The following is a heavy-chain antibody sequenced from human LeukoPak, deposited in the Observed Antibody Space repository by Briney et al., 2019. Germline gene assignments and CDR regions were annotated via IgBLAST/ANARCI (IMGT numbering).Heavy chain of an antibody. CDR3: ASRYCSTPTFPYVGVYDY. CDR2: INQDGSDK. D-gene: IGHD2-2*01. J-gene: IGHJ4*02. CDR1: GFTFSSYA. Sequence: PGGSLRLSCAAFGFTFSSYAMSWVRQAPTKGLEWVANINQDGSDKYYVDSVKGRFTISRDNAKNSVYLQMDSLRVEEAAVYYCASRYCSTPTFPYVGVYDYWGQGTLVTVSS. V-gene: IGHV3-7*01.